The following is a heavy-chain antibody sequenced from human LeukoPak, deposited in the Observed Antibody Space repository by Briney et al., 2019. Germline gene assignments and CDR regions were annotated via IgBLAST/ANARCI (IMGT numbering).Heavy chain of an antibody. V-gene: IGHV3-23*01. CDR2: ITPNADRT. CDR1: GFTFGSYG. Sequence: GGSLRLSCAASGFTFGSYGMSWVRQAPGEGLEWVSFITPNADRTSYADSVEGRFTISRDNPRNTLYMQMNSLRDEDTAVYYCAIMHGYYDGSGYWVQWGQGTLVTVSS. D-gene: IGHD3-22*01. CDR3: AIMHGYYDGSGYWVQ. J-gene: IGHJ1*01.